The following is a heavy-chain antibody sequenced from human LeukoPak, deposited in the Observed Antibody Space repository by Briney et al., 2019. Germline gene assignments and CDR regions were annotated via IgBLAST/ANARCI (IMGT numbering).Heavy chain of an antibody. CDR3: ATAYSSSWYLRWGSQH. Sequence: ASVKVSCKASGYTFTSYDINWVRQATGQGLEWMGWMNPHSGNTGNAQKFQGRVTITRNTSISTAYMELSGLRSEDTAVYYCATAYSSSWYLRWGSQHWGQGTLVTVSS. V-gene: IGHV1-8*03. J-gene: IGHJ1*01. CDR2: MNPHSGNT. CDR1: GYTFTSYD. D-gene: IGHD6-13*01.